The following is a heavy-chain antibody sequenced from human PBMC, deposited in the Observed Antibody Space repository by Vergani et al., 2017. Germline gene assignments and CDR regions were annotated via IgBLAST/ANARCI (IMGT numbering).Heavy chain of an antibody. D-gene: IGHD6-13*01. J-gene: IGHJ4*02. CDR3: ARDAASGIAAAGIGY. CDR1: GFTFRSYG. V-gene: IGHV3-33*01. Sequence: QVQLVESGGGVFQPGRSLRLSCAASGFTFRSYGMHWVRQAPGKGLEWVAVTWTDGSNKYYADSVKGRFTISRDNSKNTLYLQMNSLRAEDTAVYYCARDAASGIAAAGIGYWGQGTLVTVSS. CDR2: TWTDGSNK.